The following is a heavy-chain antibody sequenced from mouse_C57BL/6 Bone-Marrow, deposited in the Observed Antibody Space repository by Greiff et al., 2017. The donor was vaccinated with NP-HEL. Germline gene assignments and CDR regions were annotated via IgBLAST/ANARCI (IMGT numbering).Heavy chain of an antibody. V-gene: IGHV1-50*01. D-gene: IGHD1-1*01. CDR3: ASPDYGSSYVWYFDV. Sequence: QVQLQQSGAELVKPGASVKLSCKASGYTFTSYWMQWVKQRPGQGLEWIGEIDPSDSYTNYNQKFKGKATLTVDTSSSTAYMQLSSLTSEDSAVYYCASPDYGSSYVWYFDVWGTGTTVTVSS. J-gene: IGHJ1*03. CDR1: GYTFTSYW. CDR2: IDPSDSYT.